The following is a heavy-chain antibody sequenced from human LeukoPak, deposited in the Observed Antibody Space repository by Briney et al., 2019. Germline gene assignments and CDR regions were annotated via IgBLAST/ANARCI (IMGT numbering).Heavy chain of an antibody. D-gene: IGHD3-10*01. Sequence: ASVKVSCKASGYTFTSYGISWVRQAPGQGLEWMGWISAYNGNTNYAQKLQGRVTMTTDTSTSTAYMELRSLRSDDTAVYYCAREYMVRGAIITYYGMDVWGQGTTVTVSS. V-gene: IGHV1-18*01. CDR1: GYTFTSYG. CDR3: AREYMVRGAIITYYGMDV. CDR2: ISAYNGNT. J-gene: IGHJ6*02.